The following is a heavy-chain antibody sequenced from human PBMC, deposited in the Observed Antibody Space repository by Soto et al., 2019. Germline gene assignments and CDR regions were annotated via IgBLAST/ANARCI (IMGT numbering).Heavy chain of an antibody. CDR2: INMDGTRT. CDR1: GFTFSSYW. Sequence: EVQLVESGGGSVQPGGSLRLSCAASGFTFSSYWVHWVHQVPGKGLVWLSRINMDGTRTNYADSVNGRFAIFRDNVKNTVYLQMNSLRVEDSAAYYCARGGLGSFLLDYWGQGTLVSVS. J-gene: IGHJ4*02. D-gene: IGHD3-10*01. V-gene: IGHV3-74*01. CDR3: ARGGLGSFLLDY.